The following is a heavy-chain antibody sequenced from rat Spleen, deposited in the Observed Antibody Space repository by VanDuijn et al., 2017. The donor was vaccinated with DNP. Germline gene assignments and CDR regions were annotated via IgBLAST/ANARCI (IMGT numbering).Heavy chain of an antibody. CDR3: VRWEGINGY. CDR2: ISSGGST. J-gene: IGHJ3*01. Sequence: QVQLKESGPGLVQPSQTLSLTCTVSGFSLTSYGVSWVRQPPGKGLEWIAAISSGGSTDYNSALKSRLIIRRDTSKSQVFLEMNSLQTEDTAMYFCVRWEGINGYWGQGTLVTVSS. V-gene: IGHV2S8*01. CDR1: GFSLTSYG. D-gene: IGHD1-11*01.